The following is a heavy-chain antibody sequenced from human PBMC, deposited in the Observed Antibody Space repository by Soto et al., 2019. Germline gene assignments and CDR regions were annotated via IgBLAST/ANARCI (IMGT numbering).Heavy chain of an antibody. V-gene: IGHV4-59*08. CDR3: ARQARVHGSGSYQYYYYYYMDV. D-gene: IGHD3-10*01. Sequence: SETLSLTCTVSGGSISSHYWSWIRQPPGKGLEWIGYIYYSGSTNYNPSLKSRVTISVDTSKNQFSLKLSSVTAADTAVYYCARQARVHGSGSYQYYYYYYMDVWGKGTTVTVSS. CDR1: GGSISSHY. CDR2: IYYSGST. J-gene: IGHJ6*03.